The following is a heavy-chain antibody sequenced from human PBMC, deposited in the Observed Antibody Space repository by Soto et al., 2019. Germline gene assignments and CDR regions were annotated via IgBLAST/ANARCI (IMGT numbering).Heavy chain of an antibody. D-gene: IGHD6-6*01. CDR2: IYYSGST. Sequence: QLQLQESGPGLVKPSETLSLTCTVSGGSISSSSYYWGWIRQPPGKGLEWIGSIYYSGSTYYNPSLMSRVTISVDTSKNQFSLKLSSVTAADTAVYYCARFKYSSSSSPIRGSSWLIDYWGQGTLVTVSS. CDR1: GGSISSSSYY. J-gene: IGHJ4*02. CDR3: ARFKYSSSSSPIRGSSWLIDY. V-gene: IGHV4-39*01.